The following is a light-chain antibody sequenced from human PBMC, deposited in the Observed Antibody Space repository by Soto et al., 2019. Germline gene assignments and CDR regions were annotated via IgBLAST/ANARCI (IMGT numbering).Light chain of an antibody. CDR1: NIDVDAKTY. V-gene: IGLV2-14*01. CDR2: GVN. Sequence: QSALTQPASVSGSPGQSITISCTGTNIDVDAKTYVSWYQQHPGKAPKLIIYGVNYRPSGVSDRFSGSKSGNTASLTISGLQAEDEADYYCSSYTSSSTHLFGGGTKLTVL. CDR3: SSYTSSSTHL. J-gene: IGLJ2*01.